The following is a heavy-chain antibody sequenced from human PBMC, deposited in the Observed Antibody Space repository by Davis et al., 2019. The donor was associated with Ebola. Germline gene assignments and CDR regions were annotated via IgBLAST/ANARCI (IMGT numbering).Heavy chain of an antibody. V-gene: IGHV3-64*02. J-gene: IGHJ3*01. Sequence: GESLKISCAASGFTFSSFSMLWLRQAPGKGLQCVSGINTNGRTTYYADSVEGRFTISRDNSKNTLYLQMGSLRPEDMAVYYCARGRLWGSGSQHAFDFWGKGKTVTVSS. CDR3: ARGRLWGSGSQHAFDF. CDR2: INTNGRTT. D-gene: IGHD3-10*01. CDR1: GFTFSSFS.